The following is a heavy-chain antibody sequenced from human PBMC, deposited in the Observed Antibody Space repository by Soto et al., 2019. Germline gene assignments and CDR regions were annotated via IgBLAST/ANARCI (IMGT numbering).Heavy chain of an antibody. Sequence: GGSLRLSCAASGFTFSSYSMNWVRQAPGKGLEWVSYISSSSSTIYYADSVKGRFTISRDNAKNSLYLQMNSLRAEDTAVYYCARDADYYGSGSYYFIGDYWGQGTLVTVSS. CDR1: GFTFSSYS. CDR2: ISSSSSTI. D-gene: IGHD3-10*01. V-gene: IGHV3-48*01. J-gene: IGHJ4*02. CDR3: ARDADYYGSGSYYFIGDY.